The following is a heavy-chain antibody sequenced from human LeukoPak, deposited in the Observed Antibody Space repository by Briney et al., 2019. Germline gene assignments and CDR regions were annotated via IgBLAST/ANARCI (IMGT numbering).Heavy chain of an antibody. CDR3: GRDHDEVPATIRYYYYGMDV. V-gene: IGHV1-18*01. D-gene: IGHD2-2*01. J-gene: IGHJ6*02. CDR2: ISAYNGNT. Sequence: ASVKVTCKASGYTFTRYGISWVRQAPGQGLEWMGWISAYNGNTNYAQKLQGRVTMTTDTSTSTAYMELRSLRSDDTAVYYCGRDHDEVPATIRYYYYGMDVWGQGTTVTVSS. CDR1: GYTFTRYG.